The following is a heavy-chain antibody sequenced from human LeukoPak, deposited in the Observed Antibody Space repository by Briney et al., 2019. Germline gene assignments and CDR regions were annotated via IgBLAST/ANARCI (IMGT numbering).Heavy chain of an antibody. CDR1: GFIFTNYF. V-gene: IGHV3-7*01. CDR3: ATDRGWRTSGYYLYYFEY. CDR2: IRQDGSEK. D-gene: IGHD3-3*01. J-gene: IGHJ4*02. Sequence: PGGSLRLSCAASGFIFTNYFMSWVRQCPGKGLEWVASIRQDGSEKYYVDSVRGRFTISRDNTMNSLYLQMSSLRAEGTAVYYCATDRGWRTSGYYLYYFEYWGQGTLVTYSS.